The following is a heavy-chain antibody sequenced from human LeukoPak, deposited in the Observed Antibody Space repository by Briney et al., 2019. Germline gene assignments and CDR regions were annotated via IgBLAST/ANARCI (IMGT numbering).Heavy chain of an antibody. CDR2: IKSKTDGGTT. D-gene: IGHD4-17*01. CDR3: TTAAYGADFDY. Sequence: GGSLRLSCAASGFTFSNAWMSWVRQAPGKGLEWVSRIKSKTDGGTTDYAAPVKGRFTISRDDSKNTLYLQMNSLKTEDTAVYYCTTAAYGADFDYWGQGTLVTVSS. V-gene: IGHV3-15*01. CDR1: GFTFSNAW. J-gene: IGHJ4*02.